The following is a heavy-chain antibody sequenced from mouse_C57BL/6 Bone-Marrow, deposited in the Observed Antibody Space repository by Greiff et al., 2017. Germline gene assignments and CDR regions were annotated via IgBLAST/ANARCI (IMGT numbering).Heavy chain of an antibody. D-gene: IGHD4-1*01. V-gene: IGHV1-53*01. Sequence: QVQLQQPGTELVKPGASVKLSCKASGYTFTSSWMHWVKQRTGQGLEWIGNINPSNGGPYYNEKFKSKATLTVDKSSSTAYMKLSSLTSEDSAFYYCARLGFWDWGGLYYFDDWGQGTTRTVSS. J-gene: IGHJ2*01. CDR2: INPSNGGP. CDR3: ARLGFWDWGGLYYFDD. CDR1: GYTFTSSW.